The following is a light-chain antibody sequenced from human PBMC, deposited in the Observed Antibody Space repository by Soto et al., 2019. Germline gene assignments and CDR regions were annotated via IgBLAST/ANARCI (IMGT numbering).Light chain of an antibody. CDR3: QQYYSYPRT. CDR2: AAS. CDR1: QGISSY. J-gene: IGKJ1*01. Sequence: AIRMTQSPSSLSASTRDRVTITCRASQGISSYLAWYQQKPGKAPKLLIYAASTLQSGVPSRFSGSGSGTDFTLTISCLQSEDFATYYCQQYYSYPRTFGQGTKVDIK. V-gene: IGKV1-8*01.